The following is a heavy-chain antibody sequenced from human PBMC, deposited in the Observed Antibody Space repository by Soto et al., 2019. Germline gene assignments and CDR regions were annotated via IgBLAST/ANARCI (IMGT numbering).Heavy chain of an antibody. CDR1: GFTFSSYA. Sequence: GGSLRLSCAASGFTFSSYAMSWVRQAPGKGLEWVSGISDSGGSTYYADSVKGRFTVSRDNSKNTLYLQMNSLRAEDTAVYYCAKGWWLPDYWGQGTLVTVSS. J-gene: IGHJ4*02. CDR2: ISDSGGST. CDR3: AKGWWLPDY. V-gene: IGHV3-23*01. D-gene: IGHD2-15*01.